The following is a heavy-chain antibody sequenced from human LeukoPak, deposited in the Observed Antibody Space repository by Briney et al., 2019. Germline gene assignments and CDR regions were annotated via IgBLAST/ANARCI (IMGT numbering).Heavy chain of an antibody. V-gene: IGHV1-2*02. CDR3: ARELYYYDSSGYYRVHWFDP. CDR1: GYTFTGSY. J-gene: IGHJ5*02. CDR2: INPNSGGT. D-gene: IGHD3-22*01. Sequence: GASVKVSCKASGYTFTGSYMHWVRQAPGQRFEWLGWINPNSGGTNYAQKFQGRVTMTRDTSISTAYMELSRLRSDDTAVYYCARELYYYDSSGYYRVHWFDPWGQGTLVTVSS.